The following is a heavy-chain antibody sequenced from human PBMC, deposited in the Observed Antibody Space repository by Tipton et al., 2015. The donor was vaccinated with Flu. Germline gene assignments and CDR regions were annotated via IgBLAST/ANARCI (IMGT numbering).Heavy chain of an antibody. CDR3: ASSGGLGYRTNGVCYDDYYYYGMDV. CDR1: GGSFSGYY. D-gene: IGHD2-8*01. Sequence: TLSLTCAVYGGSFSGYYWSWIRQPPGKGLEWIGEINHSGSTNYNPSLKSRVTISVDTSKNQFSLKLSSVTAADTAVYYCASSGGLGYRTNGVCYDDYYYYGMDVWGQGTTVTVSS. V-gene: IGHV4-34*01. CDR2: INHSGST. J-gene: IGHJ6*02.